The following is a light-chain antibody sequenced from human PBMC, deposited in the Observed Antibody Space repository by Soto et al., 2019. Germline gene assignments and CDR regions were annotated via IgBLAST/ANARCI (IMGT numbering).Light chain of an antibody. V-gene: IGKV1-33*01. Sequence: DLQMTQSPSSLSASVGDRVTITCQASQDISNDLNWYQQKPGKAPKLLIFAASSLQSGVPSRFSGSRSGTDFTFTISSLQPEDIATYYCQEYDNLPLTFGGGTKVEIK. J-gene: IGKJ4*01. CDR1: QDISND. CDR3: QEYDNLPLT. CDR2: AAS.